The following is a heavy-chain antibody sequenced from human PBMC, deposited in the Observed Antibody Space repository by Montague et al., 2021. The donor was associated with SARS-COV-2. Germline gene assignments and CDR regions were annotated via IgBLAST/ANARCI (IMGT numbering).Heavy chain of an antibody. V-gene: IGHV4-34*01. CDR1: GGSFSGYY. CDR3: ARVAGGYYHDSSAYFDY. D-gene: IGHD3-22*01. Sequence: SETLSLTCAVYGGSFSGYYWSWIRQPPGKGLEWIGEINQSGSTNXNPSRKSRVTLSVDTSKKQFSLNLSSLTAADTAVYYCARVAGGYYHDSSAYFDYWGQGPLVTVSS. CDR2: INQSGST. J-gene: IGHJ4*02.